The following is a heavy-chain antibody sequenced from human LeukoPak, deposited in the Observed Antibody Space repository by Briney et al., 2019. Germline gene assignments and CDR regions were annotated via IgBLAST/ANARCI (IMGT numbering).Heavy chain of an antibody. CDR2: FDPEDGET. V-gene: IGHV1-24*01. J-gene: IGHJ3*02. D-gene: IGHD2-2*01. CDR3: ATVGYCSSTSCSQGRDAFDI. Sequence: ASVKVSCKVSGYTLTELSMHWVRQAPGKGLEWMGGFDPEDGETIYAQKFQGRVTVTEDTSTDTAYMELSSLRSEDTAVYYCATVGYCSSTSCSQGRDAFDIWGQGTMVTVSS. CDR1: GYTLTELS.